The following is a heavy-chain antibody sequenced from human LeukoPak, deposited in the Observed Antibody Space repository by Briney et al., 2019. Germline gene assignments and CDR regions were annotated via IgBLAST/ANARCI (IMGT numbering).Heavy chain of an antibody. CDR1: GFTFSSYA. J-gene: IGHJ4*02. Sequence: GRSLRLSCAASGFTFSSYAMSWVRQAPGKGLEWVSATSGSGGSTYYADSVKGRFTISRDNSKNTLYLQMNSLRAEDTAVYYCARQAGYYDSSGYYYLDYWGQGTLVTVSS. CDR3: ARQAGYYDSSGYYYLDY. D-gene: IGHD3-22*01. V-gene: IGHV3-23*01. CDR2: TSGSGGST.